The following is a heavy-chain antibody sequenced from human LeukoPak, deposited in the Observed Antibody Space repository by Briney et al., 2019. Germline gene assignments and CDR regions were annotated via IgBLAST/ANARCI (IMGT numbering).Heavy chain of an antibody. J-gene: IGHJ5*02. V-gene: IGHV3-7*01. D-gene: IGHD2-2*01. Sequence: PGGSLRLSCAASGFTFSRYWMTWVRQAPGKGLEWVANIKQDGSEKDYVDSVKGRFTISRDNAKNSLYLQMNSLRAEDTAVYYCARDPSSTSFRFPNWFDPWGQGTLVTVSS. CDR1: GFTFSRYW. CDR3: ARDPSSTSFRFPNWFDP. CDR2: IKQDGSEK.